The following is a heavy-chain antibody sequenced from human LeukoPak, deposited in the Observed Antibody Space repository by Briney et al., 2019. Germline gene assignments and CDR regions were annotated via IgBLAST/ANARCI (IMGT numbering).Heavy chain of an antibody. J-gene: IGHJ4*02. CDR3: ARDRGTNPYSSGWYVFDY. D-gene: IGHD6-19*01. V-gene: IGHV1-18*04. CDR1: GYTFTGYY. Sequence: ASVKVSCKASGYTFTGYYMHWVRQAPGQGLEWMGWISAYNGNTNYAQKLQGRVTMTTDTSTSTAYMELRSLRSDDTAVYYCARDRGTNPYSSGWYVFDYWGQGTLVTVSS. CDR2: ISAYNGNT.